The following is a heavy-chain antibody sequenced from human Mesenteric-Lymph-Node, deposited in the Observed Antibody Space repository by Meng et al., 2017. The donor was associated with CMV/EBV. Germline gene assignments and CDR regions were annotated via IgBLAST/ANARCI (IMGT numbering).Heavy chain of an antibody. J-gene: IGHJ6*02. D-gene: IGHD3-3*01. CDR2: IWYDGSNK. CDR1: GFTFSSYA. Sequence: GESLKISCAASGFTFSSYAMAWVRQAPGKGLEWVALIWYDGSNKYYADSVKGRFTISRDNARDTLYLQMNILRAEDTAVYYCAKVYYDFFSGYGYYGMDVWGQGTTVTVSS. CDR3: AKVYYDFFSGYGYYGMDV. V-gene: IGHV3-33*06.